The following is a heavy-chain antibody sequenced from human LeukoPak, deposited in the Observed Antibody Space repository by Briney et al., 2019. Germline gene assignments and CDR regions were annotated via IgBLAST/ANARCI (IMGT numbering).Heavy chain of an antibody. J-gene: IGHJ4*02. D-gene: IGHD3-10*01. V-gene: IGHV4-39*01. CDR3: ARHIVYVSGSYSFDF. CDR2: IYYTGAT. Sequence: SETLSLTCTVSRSSISNTSYYWGWIRQPPGKGLEWIGSIYYTGATYYNPSLKRRVTISVDTSRNQFSPKLTSVTAADTAVYYCARHIVYVSGSYSFDFWGQGTLVTVSS. CDR1: RSSISNTSYY.